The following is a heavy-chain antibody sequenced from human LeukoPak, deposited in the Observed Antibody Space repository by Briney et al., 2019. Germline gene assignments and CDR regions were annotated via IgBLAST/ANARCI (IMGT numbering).Heavy chain of an antibody. CDR1: GDSLSVYY. CDR3: ARPRYCTSTSCPDPQFEH. Sequence: SETLSLTCAVYGDSLSVYYWSWIRQSPGKGLEWIGEIHQSGSTNYNPSLKSRIVMSVDTSKNQFSLKMRSVTAADTAVYYCARPRYCTSTSCPDPQFEHWGQGTLVTVSS. J-gene: IGHJ4*02. CDR2: IHQSGST. V-gene: IGHV4-34*01. D-gene: IGHD2-2*01.